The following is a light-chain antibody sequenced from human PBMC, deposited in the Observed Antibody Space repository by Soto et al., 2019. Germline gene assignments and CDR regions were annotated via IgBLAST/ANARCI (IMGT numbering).Light chain of an antibody. CDR2: GAS. Sequence: DIVMTQSPATLSVSPGERATLSCRASQSVSSNLAWYQQKPGQAPRLLIYGASTRATDIPARFSGSGSGTEFTLTISSLRSEDFAVYYCQQYNSWPITFGQGTRLEIK. CDR3: QQYNSWPIT. CDR1: QSVSSN. J-gene: IGKJ5*01. V-gene: IGKV3-15*01.